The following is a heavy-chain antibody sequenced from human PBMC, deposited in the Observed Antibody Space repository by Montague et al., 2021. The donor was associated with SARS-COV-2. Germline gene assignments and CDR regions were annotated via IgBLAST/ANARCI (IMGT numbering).Heavy chain of an antibody. CDR2: VYYTGNT. D-gene: IGHD4-23*01. V-gene: IGHV4-39*01. CDR1: GGSVSTNVFS. J-gene: IGHJ2*01. CDR3: ARHVDPAGGNCRTWYFDH. Sequence: SETLSLTCTVSGGSVSTNVFSWGWIRQPPGKGLEWIGNVYYTGNTYYNPSLKSRVTISVDTSRSQFSLNLISLTAADTAIYYCARHVDPAGGNCRTWYFDHWGRGTLVTVSS.